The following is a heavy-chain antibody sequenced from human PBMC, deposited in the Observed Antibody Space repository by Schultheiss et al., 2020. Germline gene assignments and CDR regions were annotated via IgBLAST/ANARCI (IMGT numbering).Heavy chain of an antibody. CDR3: AKGAVVIRGSGCFDY. CDR1: GFTFRDFY. CDR2: ISYDGSNK. D-gene: IGHD4-23*01. V-gene: IGHV3-30*18. J-gene: IGHJ4*02. Sequence: GGSLRLSCAASGFTFRDFYMSWIRQAPGKGLEWVAVISYDGSNKYYADSVKGRFTISRDNSKNTLYLQMNSLRAEDTAVYYCAKGAVVIRGSGCFDYWGQGTLVTVSS.